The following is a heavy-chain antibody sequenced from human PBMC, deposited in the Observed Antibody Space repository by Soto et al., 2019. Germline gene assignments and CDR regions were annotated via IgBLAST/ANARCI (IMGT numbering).Heavy chain of an antibody. CDR3: AREGRGYDSSGYFDY. CDR1: GGSISSYY. V-gene: IGHV4-59*01. D-gene: IGHD3-22*01. Sequence: SESLSLTCTVSGGSISSYYWSWIRQPPGKGLEWIGYIYYSGSTNYNPSLKSRVTISVDTSKNQFSLKLSSVTAADTAVYYCAREGRGYDSSGYFDYWGQGTLVTVSS. J-gene: IGHJ4*02. CDR2: IYYSGST.